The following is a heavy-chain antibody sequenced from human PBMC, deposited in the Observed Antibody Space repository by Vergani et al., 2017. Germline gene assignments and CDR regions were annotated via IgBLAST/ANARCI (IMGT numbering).Heavy chain of an antibody. CDR3: ARRSSSYYFDI. D-gene: IGHD3-22*01. CDR1: GDSISSGNN. CDR2: VSHSGDT. Sequence: QVNLQESGPGLVKPSETLSLICAVSGDSISSGNNWGWIRQPPGKGLEWISIVSHSGDTYFNPSLKGRVSISMDTSKNYFFLTLSSMTAAYTAMYYCARRSSSYYFDIWGQGVLITVSS. J-gene: IGHJ5*02. V-gene: IGHV4-38-2*01.